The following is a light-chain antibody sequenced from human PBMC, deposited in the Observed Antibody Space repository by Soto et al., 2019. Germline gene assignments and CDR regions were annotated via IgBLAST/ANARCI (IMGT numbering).Light chain of an antibody. CDR2: DVT. CDR3: SSYTSSSTLVV. J-gene: IGLJ2*01. CDR1: SSDVGGYNY. Sequence: QSALTQPASVSGSPGQSITISCTGTSSDVGGYNYVSWYQQHPCKVPKLMIYDVTNRPSGVSNRFSGSKSGNTASLTISGLQAEDEADYYCSSYTSSSTLVVFGGGTKVTVL. V-gene: IGLV2-14*01.